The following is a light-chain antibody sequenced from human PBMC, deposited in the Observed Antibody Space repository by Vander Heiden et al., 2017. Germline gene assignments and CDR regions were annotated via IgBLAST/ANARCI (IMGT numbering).Light chain of an antibody. CDR2: WAS. CDR3: QQDYSTPLT. V-gene: IGKV4-1*01. CDR1: QGVLYSSNNKNY. Sequence: DIVLTQSPDSLAVSLGERATINCKSSQGVLYSSNNKNYLAWYQQKPGQPPKLLIYWASTRESGVPDRCSGSGSGTDFTLTISSLQAEDVAVYYCQQDYSTPLTFGGGTKVEIK. J-gene: IGKJ4*01.